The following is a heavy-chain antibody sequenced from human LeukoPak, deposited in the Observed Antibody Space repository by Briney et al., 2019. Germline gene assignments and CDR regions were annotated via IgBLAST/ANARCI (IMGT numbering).Heavy chain of an antibody. CDR1: GGSFSGQY. V-gene: IGHV4-30-2*01. CDR2: IYHSGST. D-gene: IGHD1-26*01. J-gene: IGHJ4*02. CDR3: ARGSVGDYFDY. Sequence: PSETLSLTCAVFGGSFSGQYWSWIRQPPGKGLEWIGYIYHSGSTYYNPSLKSRVTISVDRSKNQFSLKLSSVTAADTAVYYCARGSVGDYFDYWGQGALVTVSS.